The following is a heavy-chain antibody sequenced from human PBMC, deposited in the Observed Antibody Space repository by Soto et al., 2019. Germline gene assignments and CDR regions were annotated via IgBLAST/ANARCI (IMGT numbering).Heavy chain of an antibody. J-gene: IGHJ4*02. CDR1: GGTFSSYA. Sequence: QVQLVQSGAEVKKPGSSVKVSCKASGGTFSSYAISWVRQAPGQGLEWMGGIIPIFGTANYAQKFQGRVTXTXAXSXXTAYMELSSPRSEDTAVYYCARDAVPGYGDYHLDYWGQGTLVTVSS. CDR2: IIPIFGTA. V-gene: IGHV1-69*05. CDR3: ARDAVPGYGDYHLDY. D-gene: IGHD4-17*01.